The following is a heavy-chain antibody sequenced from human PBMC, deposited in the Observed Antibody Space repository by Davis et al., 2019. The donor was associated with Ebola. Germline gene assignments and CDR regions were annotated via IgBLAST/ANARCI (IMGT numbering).Heavy chain of an antibody. CDR2: INLGGGT. CDR1: SGSLGGYY. J-gene: IGHJ6*02. D-gene: IGHD2-2*01. Sequence: PSETLSLTCGVSSGSLGGYYWSWIRQPPGKELEWIGEINLGGGTNYNPSLKSRVSISVETSKNQFSLNLKSVTAADTAVYYCASFSSTSYLGYSYSYYGVDVWGQGTTVTVSS. CDR3: ASFSSTSYLGYSYSYYGVDV. V-gene: IGHV4-34*01.